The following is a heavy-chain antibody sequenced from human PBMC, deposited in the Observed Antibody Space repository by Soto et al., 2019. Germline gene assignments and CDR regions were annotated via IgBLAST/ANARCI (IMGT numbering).Heavy chain of an antibody. CDR2: IYYSGST. J-gene: IGHJ6*02. CDR3: AKDLVDYYDSSGYYSLYGMDV. Sequence: TLSLTCTVSGGSISSGDYYWSWIRQPPGKGLEWIGYIYYSGSTYYNPSLKSRVTISVDTSKNQFSLKLSSVTAADTAVYYCAKDLVDYYDSSGYYSLYGMDVWGQGTTVTVSS. CDR1: GGSISSGDYY. V-gene: IGHV4-30-4*01. D-gene: IGHD3-22*01.